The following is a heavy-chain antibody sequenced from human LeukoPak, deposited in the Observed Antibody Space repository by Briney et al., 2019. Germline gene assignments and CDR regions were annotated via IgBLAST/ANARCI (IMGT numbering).Heavy chain of an antibody. V-gene: IGHV4-4*07. D-gene: IGHD6-13*01. CDR2: IYTSGST. J-gene: IGHJ4*02. CDR3: ASERLAAAGMPFDS. CDR1: GDSISSYS. Sequence: SETLSLTCTVSGDSISSYSWTWIRQPAGKGLEWIGRIYTSGSTNYNPSLKSRVTISLDKSKNQFSLKLSSVTAADTAVYYCASERLAAAGMPFDSWGQGTLVTVSS.